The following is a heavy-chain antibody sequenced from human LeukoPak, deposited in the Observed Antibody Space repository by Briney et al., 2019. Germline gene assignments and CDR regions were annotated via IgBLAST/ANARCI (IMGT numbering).Heavy chain of an antibody. CDR3: ARDGYGGYYYYMDV. V-gene: IGHV4-38-2*02. J-gene: IGHJ6*03. D-gene: IGHD5-18*01. CDR1: GYSISSGYY. Sequence: SETLSLTCTASGYSISSGYYWGWIRQPPGKGLEWIGSIYHSGSTYYNPSLKSRVTISVDTSKNQFSLKLSSVTAADTAVYYCARDGYGGYYYYMDVWGKGTTVTVSS. CDR2: IYHSGST.